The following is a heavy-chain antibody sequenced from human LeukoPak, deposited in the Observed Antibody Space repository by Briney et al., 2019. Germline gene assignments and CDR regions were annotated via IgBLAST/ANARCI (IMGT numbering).Heavy chain of an antibody. CDR2: ISSSSTI. V-gene: IGHV3-48*01. CDR1: GFTFSSYS. CDR3: ARTYYDFWSGYCYDHDAFDI. J-gene: IGHJ3*02. Sequence: PGGSLRLSCAASGFTFSSYSMNWVRQAPGKGLEWVSYISSSSTIYYADSVKGRFTISRDNAKNSLYLQMNSLRAEDTAVYYCARTYYDFWSGYCYDHDAFDIWGQGTMVTVSS. D-gene: IGHD3-3*01.